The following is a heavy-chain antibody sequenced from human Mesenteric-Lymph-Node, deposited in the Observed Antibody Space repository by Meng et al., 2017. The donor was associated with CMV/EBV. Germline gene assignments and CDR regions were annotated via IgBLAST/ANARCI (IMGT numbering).Heavy chain of an antibody. V-gene: IGHV3-9*01. CDR1: GFTFDDYG. CDR2: INWNSDNR. Sequence: SLKISCAASGFTFDDYGMHWVRQAPGKGLEWVSGINWNSDNRGYADSVKGRFTISRDNAKNSLYLQMNSLRAEDTAVYYCARGGYYGMDVWGQGTTVTVSS. CDR3: ARGGYYGMDV. J-gene: IGHJ6*02.